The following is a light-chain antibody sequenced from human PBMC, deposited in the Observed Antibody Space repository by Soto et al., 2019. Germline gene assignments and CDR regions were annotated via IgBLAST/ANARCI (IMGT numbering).Light chain of an antibody. J-gene: IGLJ2*01. CDR3: AAWEDRLNGPV. CDR2: YDD. CDR1: SSNIGNNA. V-gene: IGLV1-36*01. Sequence: QSVLTQPPSVSEAPRQRVTISCSGSSSNIGNNAVNWYQQLPGKAPKLLIYYDDLLPSGVSDRFSGSKSGPSASLASSGLQSEDEADYYCAAWEDRLNGPVFGGGTTLTVL.